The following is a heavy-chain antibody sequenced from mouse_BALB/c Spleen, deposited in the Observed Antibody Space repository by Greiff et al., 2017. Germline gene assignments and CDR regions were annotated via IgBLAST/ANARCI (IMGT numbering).Heavy chain of an antibody. V-gene: IGHV1S81*02. CDR2: INPSNGRT. CDR1: GYTFTSYW. D-gene: IGHD1-1*01. Sequence: QVQLQQPGAELVKPGASVKLSCKASGYTFTSYWMHWVKQRPGQGLEWIGEINPSNGRTNYNEKFKSKATLTVDKSSSTAYMELSSLTSEDSAVYYGARRDYYGSSYYFDYWGQGTTLTVSA. J-gene: IGHJ2*01. CDR3: ARRDYYGSSYYFDY.